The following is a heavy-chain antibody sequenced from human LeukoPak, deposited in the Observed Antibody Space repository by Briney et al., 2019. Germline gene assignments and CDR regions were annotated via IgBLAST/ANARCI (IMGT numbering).Heavy chain of an antibody. J-gene: IGHJ6*03. Sequence: ASVKVSCKPFGYAFTSHGFTWVRQAPGQGLEWMGWISTCDGKTDYAQNFQGRVTMTIDASTSTAYMEVRSLRSDDTAVYYCARVSGTWGYFYMDVWAKGSTVTVSS. D-gene: IGHD1-1*01. V-gene: IGHV1-18*01. CDR1: GYAFTSHG. CDR2: ISTCDGKT. CDR3: ARVSGTWGYFYMDV.